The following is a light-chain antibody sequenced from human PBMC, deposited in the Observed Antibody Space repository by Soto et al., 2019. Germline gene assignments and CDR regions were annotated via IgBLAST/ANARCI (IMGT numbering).Light chain of an antibody. J-gene: IGLJ3*02. CDR2: EVS. CDR1: SSDVGAYKY. V-gene: IGLV2-8*01. Sequence: QSALTQPPSASGSPGQSGTISCTGTSSDVGAYKYVSWYQQYPGKAPKLMIYEVSKRPSGVPDRFSGSKSGNTAALTVSGLQAEDEADYYCTSYAGSNIGVFGGGTTLTVL. CDR3: TSYAGSNIGV.